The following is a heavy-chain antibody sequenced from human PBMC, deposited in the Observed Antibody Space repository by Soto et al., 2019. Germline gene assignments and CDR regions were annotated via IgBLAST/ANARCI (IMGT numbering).Heavy chain of an antibody. V-gene: IGHV4-30-2*01. Sequence: QLQLQESGSGLVKPSQTLSLTCAVSGGSISSGGYSWSWIRQPPGKGLEWIGYIYHRGITYYNPSLKSRVNISVDRSKNQFSLKLSSVTAADTAVYYCARAMTTVTTLDSWGQGTLVTVSS. J-gene: IGHJ4*02. CDR1: GGSISSGGYS. CDR3: ARAMTTVTTLDS. D-gene: IGHD4-17*01. CDR2: IYHRGIT.